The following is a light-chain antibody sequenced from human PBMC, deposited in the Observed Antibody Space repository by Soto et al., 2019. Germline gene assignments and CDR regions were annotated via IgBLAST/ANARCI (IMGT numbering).Light chain of an antibody. J-gene: IGKJ1*01. Sequence: EVVITQSPATLSVSPGERATLSCRVSQSITSPYLAWYQQKPGQAPRLLIYGVSSRATGVPDRFSGSGSGTDFTLTISRLEPEDFAIYYCQQDTDWPLTFGQVTKVDI. CDR1: QSITSPY. CDR2: GVS. V-gene: IGKV3D-20*02. CDR3: QQDTDWPLT.